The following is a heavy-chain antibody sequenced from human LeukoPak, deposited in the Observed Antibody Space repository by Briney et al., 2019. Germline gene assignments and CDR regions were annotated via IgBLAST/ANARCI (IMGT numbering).Heavy chain of an antibody. D-gene: IGHD3-3*01. CDR3: ARGHPRGDFWSGTKKQYYFDY. Sequence: PSETLSLTCAVYGGSFSGYYWSWIRQPPGKGLEWIGEINHSGSTNYNPSLKSRVTISVDTSKNQFSLELSSVTAADTAVYYCARGHPRGDFWSGTKKQYYFDYWGQGTLVTVSS. J-gene: IGHJ4*02. CDR1: GGSFSGYY. CDR2: INHSGST. V-gene: IGHV4-34*01.